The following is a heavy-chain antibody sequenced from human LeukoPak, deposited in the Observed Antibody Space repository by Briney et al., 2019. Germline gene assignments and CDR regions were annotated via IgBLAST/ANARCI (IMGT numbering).Heavy chain of an antibody. CDR3: ARHWYTYGSFDY. D-gene: IGHD5-18*01. CDR1: GGSFSGYY. J-gene: IGHJ4*02. Sequence: PSETLSLTCAVYGGSFSGYYWSWIRQPPGKGLEWIGEINHSGSTNYNPSLKSRVTISVDTSKNQFSLKLSSVTAADTAVHYCARHWYTYGSFDYWGQGTLVTVSS. V-gene: IGHV4-34*01. CDR2: INHSGST.